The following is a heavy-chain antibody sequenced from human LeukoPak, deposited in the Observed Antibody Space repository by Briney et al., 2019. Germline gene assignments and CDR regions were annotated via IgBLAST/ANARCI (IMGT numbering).Heavy chain of an antibody. J-gene: IGHJ3*02. CDR1: GGSISSYY. CDR2: IYYSGST. CDR3: AREVGEEVDAFDI. V-gene: IGHV4-59*01. D-gene: IGHD3-3*01. Sequence: PSETLSLTCTVSGGSISSYYWSWIRQPPGKGLEWIGYIYYSGSTNYNPSLKSRVTISVDTSKNQFSLKLSSVTAADTAVYYCAREVGEEVDAFDIWGQGTMVTVSS.